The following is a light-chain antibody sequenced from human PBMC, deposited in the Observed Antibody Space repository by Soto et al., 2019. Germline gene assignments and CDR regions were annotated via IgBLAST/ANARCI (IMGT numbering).Light chain of an antibody. J-gene: IGKJ1*01. CDR2: GAS. CDR1: QSVSSNF. CDR3: QQYDSSPRT. Sequence: ENVLTQSPGTLSLSPGARATLSCRASQSVSSNFLAWYQQKPGQAPRLLIYGASNRATGIPDRFSGSGSGTDFTLTISRLEPEEFAVYYCQQYDSSPRTFGQGNKVDIK. V-gene: IGKV3-20*01.